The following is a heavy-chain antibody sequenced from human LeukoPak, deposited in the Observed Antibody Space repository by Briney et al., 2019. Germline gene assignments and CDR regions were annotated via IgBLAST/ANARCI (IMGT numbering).Heavy chain of an antibody. V-gene: IGHV3-23*01. Sequence: GGSLRLSCAASGFTFSSYAMSWVRQAPGKGLEWVSAISGSGGSTYYADSVKGRFTISRDNAKNSLYLQMNSLRAEDTAVYYCARDHHYYGSGSYPPNWGQGTLVTVSS. CDR2: ISGSGGST. J-gene: IGHJ4*02. D-gene: IGHD3-10*01. CDR1: GFTFSSYA. CDR3: ARDHHYYGSGSYPPN.